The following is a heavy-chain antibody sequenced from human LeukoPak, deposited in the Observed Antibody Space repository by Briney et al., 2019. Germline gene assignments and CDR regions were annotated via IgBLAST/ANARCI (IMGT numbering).Heavy chain of an antibody. D-gene: IGHD2-15*01. Sequence: AVTPSLTCTASGGSISCYYWSWIRQPPGKGLEWVGYIYSSGSTNYNPSLKSRVTISVDTSKNQFSLKLSSVTAADTAVYYCARQGYCSGGSCYLDFQHWGQGTLVTVSS. V-gene: IGHV4-59*01. CDR3: ARQGYCSGGSCYLDFQH. J-gene: IGHJ1*01. CDR1: GGSISCYY. CDR2: IYSSGST.